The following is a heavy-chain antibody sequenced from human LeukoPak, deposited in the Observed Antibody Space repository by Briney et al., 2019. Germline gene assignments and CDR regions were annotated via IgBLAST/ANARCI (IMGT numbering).Heavy chain of an antibody. CDR3: ARGRNWQTFYHFCMDV. D-gene: IGHD1-14*01. V-gene: IGHV4-34*01. Sequence: SETLSLTCDVSGVSFSGCCWTWIRQPPGKGLEWVGEINHSADPNYNPSLRTRLMLSIDTSKNETSLKMRSVTAADTAVYYCARGRNWQTFYHFCMDVWGNGTTVTVSS. CDR1: GVSFSGCC. J-gene: IGHJ6*03. CDR2: INHSADP.